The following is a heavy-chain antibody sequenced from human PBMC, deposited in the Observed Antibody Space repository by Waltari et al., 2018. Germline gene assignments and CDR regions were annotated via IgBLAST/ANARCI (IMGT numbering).Heavy chain of an antibody. V-gene: IGHV6-1*01. J-gene: IGHJ4*02. CDR1: GDSVSSDSAA. CDR3: ARGPQQLVP. CDR2: TYYRSKWFS. D-gene: IGHD6-13*01. Sequence: QVQLQQSGPGLVKPSQTLSLTCAIFGDSVSSDSAAWNWIRQSQSRGLEWLGRTYYRSKWFSRYAVSVKSRITIKPDTSKNQFSLQLNSVTPEDTAVYYCARGPQQLVPWGQGTLVTVSS.